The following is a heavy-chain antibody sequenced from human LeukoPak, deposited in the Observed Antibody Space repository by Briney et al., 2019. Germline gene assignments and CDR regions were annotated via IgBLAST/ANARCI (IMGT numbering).Heavy chain of an antibody. V-gene: IGHV4-59*01. J-gene: IGHJ6*02. Sequence: SETLSLTCTVSGGSISSYYWSWIRQPPGKGLEWIGYICYSGSTNYNPSLKSRVTISVDTSKNQFSLKLSSVTAADTAVYYCARRWVGMDVWGQGTTVTVSS. D-gene: IGHD4-23*01. CDR1: GGSISSYY. CDR2: ICYSGST. CDR3: ARRWVGMDV.